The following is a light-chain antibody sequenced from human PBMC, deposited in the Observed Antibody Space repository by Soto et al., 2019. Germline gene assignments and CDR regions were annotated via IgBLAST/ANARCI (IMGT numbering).Light chain of an antibody. CDR3: SSYASSNNLGV. Sequence: QSALTQPPSASGSPGQSVTISCTGTSSDVGGYDLVSWYQQHPGKAPKVVIYEVSKRPSGVPDRFSGSKSGNTASLTVSGLQAEDEADYYCSSYASSNNLGVFGGGTKLTVL. CDR2: EVS. J-gene: IGLJ2*01. CDR1: SSDVGGYDL. V-gene: IGLV2-8*01.